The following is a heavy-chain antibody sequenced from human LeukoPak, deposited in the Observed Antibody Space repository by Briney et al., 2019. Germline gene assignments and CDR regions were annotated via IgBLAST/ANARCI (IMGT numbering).Heavy chain of an antibody. CDR2: IYYSGST. Sequence: SEALSLTCTVSGGSISSYYWSWIRQPAGKGLEWIGRIYYSGSTYYNPSLKSRVTISVDTSKNQFSLKLSSVTAADTAVYYCARLGWYYYDSSGYYPWGQGTLVTVSS. CDR1: GGSISSYY. CDR3: ARLGWYYYDSSGYYP. D-gene: IGHD3-22*01. J-gene: IGHJ5*02. V-gene: IGHV4-4*07.